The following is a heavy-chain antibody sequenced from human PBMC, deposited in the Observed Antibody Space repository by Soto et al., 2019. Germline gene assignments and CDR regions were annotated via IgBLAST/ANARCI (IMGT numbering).Heavy chain of an antibody. CDR3: ARGDVDWNDFLDDYGMDV. CDR2: IIPILGIA. V-gene: IGHV1-69*02. CDR1: GGTFSSYT. D-gene: IGHD1-1*01. J-gene: IGHJ6*02. Sequence: QVQLVQSGAEVKKPGSSVKVSCKASGGTFSSYTISWVRQAPGQGLEWMGRIIPILGIANYAQKFQGRVTMTADKSTSTADMELSSLRAEDTAVYYCARGDVDWNDFLDDYGMDVWGQGTTVTVSS.